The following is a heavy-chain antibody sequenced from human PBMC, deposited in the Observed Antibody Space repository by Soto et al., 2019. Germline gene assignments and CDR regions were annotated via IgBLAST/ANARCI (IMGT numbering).Heavy chain of an antibody. D-gene: IGHD2-21*02. Sequence: SGPTLVNPTQTLTLTCTFSGFSLTTSGVGVTWIRQPPGKALEWLGLIYWNGIERYSPSLKSRLSLTKDTSKDQVVLTMTSVTAADTAVYFCAREDDGGDRDYYGLDVWGQGTTVTVSS. CDR2: IYWNGIE. V-gene: IGHV2-5*01. CDR1: GFSLTTSGVG. CDR3: AREDDGGDRDYYGLDV. J-gene: IGHJ6*02.